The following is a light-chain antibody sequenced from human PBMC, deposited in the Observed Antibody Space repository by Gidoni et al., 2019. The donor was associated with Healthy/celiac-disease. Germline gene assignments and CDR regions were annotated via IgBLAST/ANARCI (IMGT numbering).Light chain of an antibody. V-gene: IGKV3-11*01. CDR2: DAS. CDR3: QQRSNWPWT. Sequence: DIVLTHSPATLSLSPGERATLSCRASQRVSSYLAWYQQKPGQAPKLLIYDASNRATGIPARFSGSGSGTDFTLTISSLEPEDFAVYYCQQRSNWPWTFGQGTKVEIK. J-gene: IGKJ1*01. CDR1: QRVSSY.